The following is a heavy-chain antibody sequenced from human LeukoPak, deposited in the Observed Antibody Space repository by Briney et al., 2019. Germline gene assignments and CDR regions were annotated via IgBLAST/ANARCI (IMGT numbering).Heavy chain of an antibody. D-gene: IGHD1-26*01. CDR3: ARGLLEWELRDDAFDI. CDR2: INHSGST. J-gene: IGHJ3*02. Sequence: PSETLSLTCAVYGGSFSGYYWSWIRQPPGKGLEWIGEINHSGSTNYNPPLKSRVTISVDTSKNQFSLKLSSVTAADTAVYYCARGLLEWELRDDAFDIWGQGTMVTVSS. CDR1: GGSFSGYY. V-gene: IGHV4-34*01.